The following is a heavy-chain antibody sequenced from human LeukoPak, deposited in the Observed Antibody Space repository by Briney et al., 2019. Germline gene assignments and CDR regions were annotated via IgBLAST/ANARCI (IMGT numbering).Heavy chain of an antibody. CDR1: GFTFSDAW. CDR2: TYYSGST. Sequence: GSLRLSCAASGFTFSDAWMNWVRQAPGKGLEWIGYTYYSGSTNYNPSLKSRVTISVDTSKNQFSLKLSSVTAADTAVYYCARDPGIAAAGDAFDIWGQGTMVTVSS. D-gene: IGHD6-13*01. J-gene: IGHJ3*02. V-gene: IGHV4-59*01. CDR3: ARDPGIAAAGDAFDI.